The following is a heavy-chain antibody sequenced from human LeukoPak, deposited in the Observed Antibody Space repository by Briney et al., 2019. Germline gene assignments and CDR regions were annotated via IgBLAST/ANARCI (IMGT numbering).Heavy chain of an antibody. D-gene: IGHD3-10*01. CDR2: IYYSGST. CDR1: GGSISSYY. CDR3: ARLAVRGVLEVDWFDP. J-gene: IGHJ5*02. Sequence: SETLSLTCTVSGGSISSYYWSWIRQPPGKGLEWIGYIYYSGSTNYNPSLKSRVTISVDTSKNQFSLKLSSVTAADTAVYYCARLAVRGVLEVDWFDPWGQGTLVTVSS. V-gene: IGHV4-59*08.